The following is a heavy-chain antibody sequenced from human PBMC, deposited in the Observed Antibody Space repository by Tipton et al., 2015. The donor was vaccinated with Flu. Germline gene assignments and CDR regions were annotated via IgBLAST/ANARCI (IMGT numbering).Heavy chain of an antibody. D-gene: IGHD2-2*01. V-gene: IGHV4-59*08. CDR3: TRRGGGYQYLYGMDV. Sequence: TLSLTCSVSGGSISSYFWSWIRQAPGKGLEWIGYISDSGRTKYNPSLESRVTISIDTSKRQFFLKLNSVTVADTAVYYCTRRGGGYQYLYGMDVWGQGTTVTVSS. CDR2: ISDSGRT. J-gene: IGHJ6*02. CDR1: GGSISSYF.